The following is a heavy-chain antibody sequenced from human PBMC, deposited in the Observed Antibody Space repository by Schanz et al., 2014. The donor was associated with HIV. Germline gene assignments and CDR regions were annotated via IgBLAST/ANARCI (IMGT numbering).Heavy chain of an antibody. Sequence: QVQLVQSGAEVKKPGASVKVSCKASGYTFSHYGITWVRQAPGQGPEWMGWINPNSGGTNYAQKFRGRVTMTRDTSVNTASMEVSRLMSDDTAVYYCARNQYQMLPFDFWGQGTLVTVSS. CDR2: INPNSGGT. CDR3: ARNQYQMLPFDF. V-gene: IGHV1-2*02. J-gene: IGHJ4*02. D-gene: IGHD2-15*01. CDR1: GYTFSHYG.